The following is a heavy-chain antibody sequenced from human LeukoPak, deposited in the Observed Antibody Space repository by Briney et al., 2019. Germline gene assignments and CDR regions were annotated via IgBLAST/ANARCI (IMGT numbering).Heavy chain of an antibody. CDR2: ISSSSSYI. V-gene: IGHV3-21*01. D-gene: IGHD5-18*01. Sequence: GGSLRLSCAASGFTFSSYSMNWVRQAPGKGLEWVSSISSSSSYIYYADSVKGRFTISRDNAKNSLYLQMNSLRAEDTAVYYCAKEEAAMADFDYWGQGTLVTVSS. J-gene: IGHJ4*02. CDR3: AKEEAAMADFDY. CDR1: GFTFSSYS.